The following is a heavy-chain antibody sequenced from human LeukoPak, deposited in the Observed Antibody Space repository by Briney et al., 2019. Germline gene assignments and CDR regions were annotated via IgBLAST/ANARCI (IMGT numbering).Heavy chain of an antibody. V-gene: IGHV1-69*05. J-gene: IGHJ5*02. D-gene: IGHD3-10*01. Sequence: SVKVSCKASGGTFSNYAISWVRQAPGQGLEWMARIIPIFGTANFAQKFQGRVTITTDKSTSTAYMELSSLRSEDTALYYCAREAPPGVRGVIRWFDPWGQGTLVTVSS. CDR2: IIPIFGTA. CDR3: AREAPPGVRGVIRWFDP. CDR1: GGTFSNYA.